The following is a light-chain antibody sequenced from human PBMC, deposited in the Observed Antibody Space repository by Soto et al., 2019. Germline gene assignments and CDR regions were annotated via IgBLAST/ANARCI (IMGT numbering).Light chain of an antibody. CDR2: AAS. CDR1: QSISSY. V-gene: IGKV1-39*02. J-gene: IGKJ2*01. Sequence: DIQMTQSPSSLSASVGDRVIITCRASQSISSYLNWYQQKPGKAPKLLIYAASSLQSGVPSRFSGSGSGTDFTLTISSLQPEDFAVYYCQRYGSSPPHTFGQGTKVDIK. CDR3: QRYGSSPPHT.